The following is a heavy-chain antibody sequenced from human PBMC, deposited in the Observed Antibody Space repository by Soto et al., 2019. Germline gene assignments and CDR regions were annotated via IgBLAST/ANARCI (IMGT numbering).Heavy chain of an antibody. J-gene: IGHJ4*02. CDR2: ISGSGGST. V-gene: IGHV3-23*01. Sequence: HPGGSLRLSCAASGFTFSSYAMSWVRQAPGKGLEWVSAISGSGGSTYYADSVKGRFTISRDNSKNTLYLQMNSLRAEDTAVYYCAKDPFIRSWTKYFDYWGQGTLVTVS. D-gene: IGHD6-13*01. CDR1: GFTFSSYA. CDR3: AKDPFIRSWTKYFDY.